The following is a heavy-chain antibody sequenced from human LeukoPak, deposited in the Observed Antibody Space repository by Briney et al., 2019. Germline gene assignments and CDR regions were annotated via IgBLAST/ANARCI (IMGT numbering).Heavy chain of an antibody. Sequence: GGSLRLFCAASGFTVSSNYMSWVRQAPGKGLEWVSVIYSGGSTYYADSVKGRFTISRDNSKNTLYLQMNSLRAEDTAVYYCAREGASSLVRGVIGYWGPGTLVTVSS. CDR3: AREGASSLVRGVIGY. CDR2: IYSGGST. J-gene: IGHJ4*02. CDR1: GFTVSSNY. D-gene: IGHD3-10*01. V-gene: IGHV3-66*01.